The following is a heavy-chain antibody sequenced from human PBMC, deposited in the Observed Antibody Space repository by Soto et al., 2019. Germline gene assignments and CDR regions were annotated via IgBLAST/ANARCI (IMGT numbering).Heavy chain of an antibody. J-gene: IGHJ6*02. D-gene: IGHD3-22*01. Sequence: GGSLRLSCAASGFTFSSYGMHWVRQAPGKGLEWVAVIWYDGSNKYYADSVKGRFTISRDNSKNTLYLQMNSLRAEDTAVYYCARDLSYYYDSSGYYHIDYGMDVWGQGTTVTVSS. CDR2: IWYDGSNK. CDR3: ARDLSYYYDSSGYYHIDYGMDV. CDR1: GFTFSSYG. V-gene: IGHV3-33*01.